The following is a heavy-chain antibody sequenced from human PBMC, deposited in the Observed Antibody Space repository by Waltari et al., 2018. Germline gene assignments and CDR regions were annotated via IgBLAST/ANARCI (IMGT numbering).Heavy chain of an antibody. J-gene: IGHJ3*02. V-gene: IGHV4-34*01. D-gene: IGHD7-27*01. CDR2: INHSGST. Sequence: VQLQQWGAGLWKPSETLSLTCAVYGGSFSGYYWSWIRQPPGKGLEWIGEINHSGSTNYNPSLKSRVTISVDTSKNQFSLKLSSVTAADTAVYYCAMHAPGAIDAFDIWGQGTMVTVSS. CDR3: AMHAPGAIDAFDI. CDR1: GGSFSGYY.